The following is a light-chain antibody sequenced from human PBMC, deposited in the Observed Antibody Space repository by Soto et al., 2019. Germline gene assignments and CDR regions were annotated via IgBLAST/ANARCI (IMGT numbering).Light chain of an antibody. J-gene: IGKJ1*01. Sequence: DVLMTQFPSTLSASVGDRVTITCRASQSINIWVAWYQQRPGKAPKLLIYDASSLERGVPSRFSGSGSGTEFTLTISSLQPDDFATSYCHQYNSYSPWTFGQGTKVDIK. CDR1: QSINIW. V-gene: IGKV1-5*01. CDR3: HQYNSYSPWT. CDR2: DAS.